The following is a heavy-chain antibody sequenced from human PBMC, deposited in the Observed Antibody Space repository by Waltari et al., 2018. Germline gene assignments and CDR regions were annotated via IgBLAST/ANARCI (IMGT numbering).Heavy chain of an antibody. J-gene: IGHJ4*02. CDR2: ISSSSSYI. D-gene: IGHD2-8*01. CDR1: GFTFSSYS. Sequence: VQLVESGGGLVKPGGSLTLSCAASGFTFSSYSMNWVRQAPGKGLEWVSSISSSSSYIYYADSVKGRFTISRDNAKNSMYLQMNSLRAEDTAVYYCAAQLRVDYWGQGTLVTVSS. V-gene: IGHV3-21*01. CDR3: AAQLRVDY.